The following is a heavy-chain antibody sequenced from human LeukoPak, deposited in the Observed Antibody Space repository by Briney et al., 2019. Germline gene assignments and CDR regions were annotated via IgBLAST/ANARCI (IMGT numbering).Heavy chain of an antibody. CDR2: IYYSGST. CDR3: ATFAPYDSSGAIDY. V-gene: IGHV4-39*01. CDR1: GGSISSSSYY. D-gene: IGHD3-22*01. J-gene: IGHJ4*02. Sequence: SSETLSLTCTVSGGSISSSSYYWGWIRQPPGKGLEWIGSIYYSGSTYYNPSLKSRVTISVDTSKNQFSLKLSSVTAADTAVYYCATFAPYDSSGAIDYWGQGTLVTVSS.